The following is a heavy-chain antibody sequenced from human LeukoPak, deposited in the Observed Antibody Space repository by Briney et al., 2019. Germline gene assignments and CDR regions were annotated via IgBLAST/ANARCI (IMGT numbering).Heavy chain of an antibody. CDR2: IYYSGST. J-gene: IGHJ5*02. CDR3: ARRRAGRDWFDP. V-gene: IGHV4-39*01. D-gene: IGHD6-19*01. CDR1: GGSISSSSYY. Sequence: SETLSLTCTVSGGSISSSSYYWGWIRQPPGKGLEWIGSIYYSGSTYYNPSLKSRVTISVDTSKNQFSLKLSSVTATDTAVYYCARRRAGRDWFDPWGQGTLVTVSS.